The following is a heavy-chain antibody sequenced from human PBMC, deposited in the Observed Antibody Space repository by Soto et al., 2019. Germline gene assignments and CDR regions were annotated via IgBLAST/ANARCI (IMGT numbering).Heavy chain of an antibody. D-gene: IGHD3-16*01. J-gene: IGHJ4*02. CDR2: INPNSGAT. CDR1: GYPFIGHY. V-gene: IGHV1-2*02. Sequence: GXTVKVSGAASGYPFIGHYLNWVRQAPGQGLEWMGWINPNSGATDSAQNFQGRVTMTRDKSITTAYMELSGLTSDDTAIYFCARDAWGIPPTYWPHWVQGTPVTVSS. CDR3: ARDAWGIPPTYWPH.